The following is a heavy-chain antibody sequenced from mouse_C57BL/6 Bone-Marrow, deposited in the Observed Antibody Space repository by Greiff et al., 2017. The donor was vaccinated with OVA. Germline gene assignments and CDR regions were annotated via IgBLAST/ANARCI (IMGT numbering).Heavy chain of an antibody. CDR1: GYTFTDYY. CDR2: INPNNGGT. CDR3: ARRSLLYYAMDY. V-gene: IGHV1-26*01. Sequence: EVKLMESGPELVKPGASVKISCKASGYTFTDYYMNWVKQSHGKSLEWIGDINPNNGGTSYNQKFKGKAKLTVDKSSSTAYMELRSLTSEDSAVYYCARRSLLYYAMDYWGQGTSVTVSS. D-gene: IGHD2-1*01. J-gene: IGHJ4*01.